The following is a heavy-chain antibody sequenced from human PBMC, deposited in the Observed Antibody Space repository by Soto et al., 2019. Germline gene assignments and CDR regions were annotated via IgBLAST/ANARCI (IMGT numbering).Heavy chain of an antibody. CDR2: ISGSGGVT. CDR1: GFTFSSNA. CDR3: AREGVYSDYGDAFDI. V-gene: IGHV3-23*01. Sequence: GGSLRLSCAASGFTFSSNAMSWVRQAPGKGLEWVSHISGSGGVTYYADSVKGRFTISRDNSKNTLNLQMNRLRVEDTAVYYCAREGVYSDYGDAFDIWGQGTMVTVSS. D-gene: IGHD5-12*01. J-gene: IGHJ3*02.